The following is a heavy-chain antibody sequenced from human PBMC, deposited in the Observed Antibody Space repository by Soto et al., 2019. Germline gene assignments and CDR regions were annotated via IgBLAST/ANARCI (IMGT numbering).Heavy chain of an antibody. D-gene: IGHD3-10*01. CDR2: AYHSGST. V-gene: IGHV4-4*02. CDR1: GGFTSTNNW. J-gene: IGHJ4*02. CDR3: ARSPPSSYYGGSGTFDY. Sequence: QLQLQESGPGLVRPSGTLSLTCAVSGGFTSTNNWWSWVRQPPGKGLEWIGDAYHSGSTEYNPSLKSRASISVDKSKNQISLKLTSATAADTAVYYCARSPPSSYYGGSGTFDYWGQGTLVTVSS.